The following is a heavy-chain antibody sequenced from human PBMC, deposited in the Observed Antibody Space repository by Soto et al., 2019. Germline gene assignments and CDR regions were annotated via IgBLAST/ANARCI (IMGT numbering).Heavy chain of an antibody. D-gene: IGHD6-13*01. CDR3: AQRPQMGSSRYYYFDY. J-gene: IGHJ4*02. Sequence: SGPTLVNPTQTLTLTCTFSGFSLSTSGVGVGWIRQPPGKALEWLALIYWDDDKPYSPSLKSRLTITKDTSKNQVVLIMTNMDPVDTATFYCAQRPQMGSSRYYYFDYWGQGTLVTVSS. V-gene: IGHV2-5*02. CDR1: GFSLSTSGVG. CDR2: IYWDDDK.